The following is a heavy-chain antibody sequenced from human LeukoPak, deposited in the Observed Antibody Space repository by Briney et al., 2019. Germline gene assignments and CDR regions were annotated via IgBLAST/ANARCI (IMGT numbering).Heavy chain of an antibody. J-gene: IGHJ6*04. CDR3: ARDRYSGSHPLDV. V-gene: IGHV3-66*01. Sequence: GGSLRLSCAASGFTVTTHYMTWVRQAPGKGLEWVSVIYAGGDTYYADSVKGRFTISRDNAKNSLYLQMNSLRAEDTAVYYCARDRYSGSHPLDVWGKGTTVTVAS. D-gene: IGHD1-26*01. CDR1: GFTVTTHY. CDR2: IYAGGDT.